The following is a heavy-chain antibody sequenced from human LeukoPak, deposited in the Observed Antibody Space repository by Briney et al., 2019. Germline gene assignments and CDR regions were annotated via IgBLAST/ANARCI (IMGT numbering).Heavy chain of an antibody. J-gene: IGHJ3*02. Sequence: ASVKVSCKASGYTFTSYYMHWVRQAPGRGLEWMGWINPNSGGTNYAQKFQGRVTMTRDTSISTAYMELSRLRSDDAAVYYCARADCSSTSCREAFDIWGQGTMVTVSS. CDR1: GYTFTSYY. V-gene: IGHV1-2*02. CDR3: ARADCSSTSCREAFDI. CDR2: INPNSGGT. D-gene: IGHD2-2*01.